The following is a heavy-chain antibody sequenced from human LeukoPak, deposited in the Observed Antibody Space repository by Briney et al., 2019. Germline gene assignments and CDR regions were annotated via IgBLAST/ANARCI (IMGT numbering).Heavy chain of an antibody. CDR2: INVDGSGA. Sequence: GGSLRLSCAASGFTFSTYWMHWVRQAPGKGLVWVSHINVDGSGATYADSVKGRFTISRDNAKNTLYLHVNSLRAEDTAVYYCARATRIYSSGWYYSFDYWGQGTLVTVSS. J-gene: IGHJ4*02. CDR1: GFTFSTYW. V-gene: IGHV3-74*01. D-gene: IGHD6-19*01. CDR3: ARATRIYSSGWYYSFDY.